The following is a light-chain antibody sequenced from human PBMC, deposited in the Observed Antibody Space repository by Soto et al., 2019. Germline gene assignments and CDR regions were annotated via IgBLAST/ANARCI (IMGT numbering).Light chain of an antibody. J-gene: IGKJ2*01. CDR1: QSMSSY. CDR3: QQSYSTHT. CDR2: AAS. Sequence: DIQMTQSPSSLSASVGDRVTITCRASQSMSSYLNWYQQKPGKAPKLLIYAASSLQSGVPSRFSGSGSGTDFTLTISSRQPDDFATYYCQQSYSTHTFGQGTKLELK. V-gene: IGKV1-39*01.